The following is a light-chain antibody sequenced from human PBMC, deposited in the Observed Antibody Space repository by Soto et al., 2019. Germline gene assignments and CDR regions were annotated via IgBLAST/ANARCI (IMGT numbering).Light chain of an antibody. J-gene: IGKJ2*01. Sequence: DIQMTQSPSSLSASVGDRVTITCQASQDISYYLNWYQQKPGKAPKLLIYYASNLETGVPSRFRDSETGTDCHITISRLQPEDIANYYGQQYDNLRPTFGQGIKLEIK. CDR3: QQYDNLRPT. CDR1: QDISYY. CDR2: YAS. V-gene: IGKV1-33*01.